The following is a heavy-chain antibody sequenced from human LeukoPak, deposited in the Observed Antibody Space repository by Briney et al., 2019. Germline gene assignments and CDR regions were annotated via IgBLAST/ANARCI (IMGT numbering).Heavy chain of an antibody. Sequence: ASVKVSCKASRYTFTAYYLHWVRQAPGQGLEWMGRINPNNGGTNYPQKFQGRVTMTRDTSINTAHMELSSLKSDDTAVYYCARGWELNARFFDYWGQGTLVTVSS. CDR2: INPNNGGT. D-gene: IGHD1-26*01. J-gene: IGHJ4*02. CDR3: ARGWELNARFFDY. CDR1: RYTFTAYY. V-gene: IGHV1-2*06.